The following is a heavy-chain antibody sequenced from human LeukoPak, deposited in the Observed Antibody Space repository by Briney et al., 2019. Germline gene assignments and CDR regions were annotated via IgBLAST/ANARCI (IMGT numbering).Heavy chain of an antibody. Sequence: WGSLRLSCAASGFTFSSYWMSWVRQAPGMGLEWVANIKQDGSEKYYVDSVKGRFTISRDNAKNSLYLQMNSLRAEDTAVYYCARTSSGWYPSYYYFDYWGQGTLVTVSS. CDR3: ARTSSGWYPSYYYFDY. V-gene: IGHV3-7*03. J-gene: IGHJ4*02. CDR1: GFTFSSYW. D-gene: IGHD6-19*01. CDR2: IKQDGSEK.